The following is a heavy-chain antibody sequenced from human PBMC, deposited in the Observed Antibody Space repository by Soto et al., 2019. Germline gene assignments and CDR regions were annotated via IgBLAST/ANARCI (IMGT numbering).Heavy chain of an antibody. V-gene: IGHV4-59*01. Sequence: SETLSLTGTISGGSISVYYWSWIRQSPRQGLEWIGYVYDTARPYYSPSLKSRVTTSADTSKNQLSLQLTSATAADPAVYYCARGVGSSPPRYWGRGTLVTVSS. J-gene: IGHJ4*02. CDR3: ARGVGSSPPRY. D-gene: IGHD3-9*01. CDR2: VYDTARP. CDR1: GGSISVYY.